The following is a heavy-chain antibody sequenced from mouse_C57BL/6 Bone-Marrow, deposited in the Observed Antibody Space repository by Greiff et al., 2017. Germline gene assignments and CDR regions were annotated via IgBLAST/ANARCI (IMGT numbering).Heavy chain of an antibody. D-gene: IGHD1-1*01. Sequence: VQLQQSGAELARPGASVKLSCKASGYTFTSYGISWVKQRTGQGLEWIGEIYPRSGNTYYNEKFKGKATLTADKSSSTAYMELRSLTSEDSAVYFCVYYYGSSDWYFDVWGTGTTVTVSS. CDR1: GYTFTSYG. CDR3: VYYYGSSDWYFDV. CDR2: IYPRSGNT. J-gene: IGHJ1*03. V-gene: IGHV1-81*01.